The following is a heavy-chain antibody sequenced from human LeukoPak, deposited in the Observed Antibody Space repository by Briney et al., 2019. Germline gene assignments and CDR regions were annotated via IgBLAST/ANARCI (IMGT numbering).Heavy chain of an antibody. CDR3: AREPFVKWELQYYFDY. CDR1: GFTFSDYY. Sequence: PGGSLRLSCAASGFTFSDYYMSWIRQAPGKGLEWVSYISSSGSTICYADSVKGRFTISRDNAKNSLYLQMNSLRAEDTAVYYCAREPFVKWELQYYFDYWGQGTLVTVSS. CDR2: ISSSGSTI. D-gene: IGHD1-26*01. V-gene: IGHV3-11*01. J-gene: IGHJ4*02.